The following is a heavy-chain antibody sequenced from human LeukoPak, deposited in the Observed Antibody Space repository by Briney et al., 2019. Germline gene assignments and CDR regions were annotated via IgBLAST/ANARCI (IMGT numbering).Heavy chain of an antibody. CDR2: IYYSGST. D-gene: IGHD1-26*01. CDR3: ARVARVGAI. J-gene: IGHJ3*02. CDR1: GGSFSGYY. Sequence: SETLSLTCAVYGGSFSGYYWSWIRQPAGKGLEWIGYIYYSGSTNYNPSLKRRVTISVDTSKNQFSLKLSSVTAADTAVYYCARVARVGAIWGQGTMVTVSS. V-gene: IGHV4-59*01.